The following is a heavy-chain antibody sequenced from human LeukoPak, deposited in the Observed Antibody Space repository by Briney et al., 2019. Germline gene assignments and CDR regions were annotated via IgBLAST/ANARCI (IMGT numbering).Heavy chain of an antibody. D-gene: IGHD4-17*01. J-gene: IGHJ5*02. CDR3: ARVTVVTRSPWSWGPKKIGQEVNWFDP. Sequence: PGGSLRLSCAASGFTFSRHGMHWVRQAPGKGLEWITFIAFDGGNKWYADSVKGRFTISRDNYMDTLYLQTNSLRVEDTAVYYCARVTVVTRSPWSWGPKKIGQEVNWFDPWGQGTLIIVSS. CDR1: GFTFSRHG. V-gene: IGHV3-33*05. CDR2: IAFDGGNK.